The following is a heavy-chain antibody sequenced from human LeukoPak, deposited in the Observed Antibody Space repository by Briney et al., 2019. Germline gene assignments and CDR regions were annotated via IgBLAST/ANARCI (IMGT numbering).Heavy chain of an antibody. CDR1: GYTFTNNA. CDR2: INGGNGNT. CDR3: ARAWTYYDGSGYYDY. J-gene: IGHJ4*02. D-gene: IGHD3-22*01. V-gene: IGHV1-3*01. Sequence: ASVKVSCKTSGYTFTNNAMHWVRQAPGQRLEWMGWINGGNGNTKYSQNFQGRVTFTRDTSASTAYMELNSLRSEDTSVYYCARAWTYYDGSGYYDYWGQGTLVTVSS.